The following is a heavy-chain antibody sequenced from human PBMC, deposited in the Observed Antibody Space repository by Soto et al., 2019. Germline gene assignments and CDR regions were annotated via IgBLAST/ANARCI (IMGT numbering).Heavy chain of an antibody. J-gene: IGHJ4*02. CDR2: IKKDGSQK. D-gene: IGHD6-25*01. Sequence: EVQLVESGGGLVQPGGSLRLSCETSGFTFSNYWMTWVRQAPEKGLEWVANIKKDGSQKNFVDSVKGRFTISRDNAKNSLYLQMDRLRVEDTAIYYCVKEIASAQWGQGTLVKVSS. V-gene: IGHV3-7*01. CDR3: VKEIASAQ. CDR1: GFTFSNYW.